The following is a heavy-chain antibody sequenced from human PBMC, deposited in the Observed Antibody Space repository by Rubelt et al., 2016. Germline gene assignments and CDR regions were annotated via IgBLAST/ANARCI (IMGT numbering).Heavy chain of an antibody. J-gene: IGHJ4*02. CDR3: ARAGYCSGGSCYHFDY. CDR2: IYYSGST. Sequence: QLQLQESGPGLVKPSETLSLTCTVSGGSISSSSYYWGWIRQPPGKGLEWIGYIYYSGSTYYNPSLKCRVTISVDTSKNQSSLKLSSVTAADTDVYYCARAGYCSGGSCYHFDYWGQGTLVTVSS. D-gene: IGHD2-15*01. V-gene: IGHV4-31*03. CDR1: GGSISSSSYY.